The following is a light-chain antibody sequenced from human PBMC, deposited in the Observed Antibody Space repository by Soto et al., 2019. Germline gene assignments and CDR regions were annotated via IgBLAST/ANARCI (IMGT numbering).Light chain of an antibody. CDR3: HQSSHTFRT. J-gene: IGKJ1*01. V-gene: IGKV3-15*01. CDR2: GTS. Sequence: EIVMTQSPTTLSVSPGERATLSCRASQSVSTNLAWYQQKPGQAPRLLIYGTSTRATGIPGRFSGSGSGTEFTLPITNPQAEDSAVYHCHQSSHTFRTFGKGNKVHIK. CDR1: QSVSTN.